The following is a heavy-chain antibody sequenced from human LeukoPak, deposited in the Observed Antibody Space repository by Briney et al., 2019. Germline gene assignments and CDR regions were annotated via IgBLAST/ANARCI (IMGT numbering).Heavy chain of an antibody. CDR1: ARSISRYY. J-gene: IGHJ4*02. CDR3: ARTDYYDSSGYSFDY. D-gene: IGHD3-22*01. CDR2: IYYSGST. Sequence: SETLSLTCTLSARSISRYYWSWIRQPPGKGREWIGYIYYSGSTNYNPSLKSRVTISVDTSKNQFSLKLRSVTAADTAVYYCARTDYYDSSGYSFDYWGQGTLVTVSS. V-gene: IGHV4-59*01.